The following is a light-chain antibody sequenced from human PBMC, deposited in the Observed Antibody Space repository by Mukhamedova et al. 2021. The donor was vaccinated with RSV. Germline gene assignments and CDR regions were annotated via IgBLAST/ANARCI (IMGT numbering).Light chain of an antibody. J-gene: IGKJ4*01. CDR3: LQDYNYPLT. Sequence: WYQRRVHGKAPDLLIYAASTLQTGVPSRFSGSGSGTDFTLTISSLQPEEVATYYCLQDYNYPLTFGGGTNVEI. CDR2: AAS. V-gene: IGKV1-6*01.